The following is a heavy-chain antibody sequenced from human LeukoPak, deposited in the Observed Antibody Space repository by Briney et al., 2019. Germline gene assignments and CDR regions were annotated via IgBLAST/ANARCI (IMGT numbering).Heavy chain of an antibody. J-gene: IGHJ6*02. CDR3: ARDLDSSSWLDYYYGMDV. CDR2: ISAYNGNT. Sequence: ASVKVSCKASGYTFTSYGISWVRQAPGQGLEWMGWISAYNGNTNYAQKLQSRVTMTTDTSTSTAYMELRSLRSDDTAVYYCARDLDSSSWLDYYYGMDVWGQGTTVTVSS. CDR1: GYTFTSYG. V-gene: IGHV1-18*01. D-gene: IGHD6-13*01.